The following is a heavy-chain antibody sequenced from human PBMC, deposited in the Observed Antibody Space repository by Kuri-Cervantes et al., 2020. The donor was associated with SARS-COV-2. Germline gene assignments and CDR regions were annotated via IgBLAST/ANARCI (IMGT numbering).Heavy chain of an antibody. Sequence: GESLKISCAASGFTFSSYEMHWVRQAPGKGLEWVSYISSSGSAIYYADSVKSRFTISRDNAKNSLYLQMNSLRDEDTAVYYCARESRDAYNLGSFDLWGRGTLVTVSS. J-gene: IGHJ2*01. V-gene: IGHV3-48*03. CDR1: GFTFSSYE. CDR3: ARESRDAYNLGSFDL. D-gene: IGHD5-24*01. CDR2: ISSSGSAI.